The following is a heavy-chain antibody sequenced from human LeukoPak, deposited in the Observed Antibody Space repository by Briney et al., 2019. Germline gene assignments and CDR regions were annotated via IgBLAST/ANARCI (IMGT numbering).Heavy chain of an antibody. J-gene: IGHJ4*02. CDR1: GFTVSNNY. Sequence: PGGSLRLSCAASGFTVSNNYMSLVRQAPGKGLEWVSVIYSGGSTYYADSVKGRFTISRDNSKNTLYLQMNSLRAEDTAVYYCAGAPRAAALHYFDYWGQGTLVTVSS. CDR2: IYSGGST. CDR3: AGAPRAAALHYFDY. D-gene: IGHD6-13*01. V-gene: IGHV3-66*02.